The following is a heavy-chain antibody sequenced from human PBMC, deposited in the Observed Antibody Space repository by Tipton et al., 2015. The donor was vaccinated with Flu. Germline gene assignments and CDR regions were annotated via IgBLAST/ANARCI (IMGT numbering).Heavy chain of an antibody. Sequence: TLSLTCTVSGGSISSSSYYWGWIRQSPGKGLEWIGSIYYSGSTYYNPSLKSRVTISVDTSKNQFSLKLSSVTAADTAVYYCARGTTASLRGGNWFDPWGQGTLVTVSS. V-gene: IGHV4-39*07. CDR2: IYYSGST. D-gene: IGHD4-11*01. CDR1: GGSISSSSYY. CDR3: ARGTTASLRGGNWFDP. J-gene: IGHJ5*02.